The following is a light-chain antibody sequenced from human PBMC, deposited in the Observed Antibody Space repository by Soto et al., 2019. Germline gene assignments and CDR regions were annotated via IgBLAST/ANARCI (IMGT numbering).Light chain of an antibody. J-gene: IGKJ3*01. CDR1: QSVSSY. CDR3: QQRSKWPPG. V-gene: IGKV3-11*01. Sequence: EIVLTQSPATLSLSPGERATLSCRASQSVSSYLAWYQQKPGQAPRLLIYDASNRATGIPARFSGSGSGTDFTLTISSLEPEDFAVYYCQQRSKWPPGFGPGTKVDIK. CDR2: DAS.